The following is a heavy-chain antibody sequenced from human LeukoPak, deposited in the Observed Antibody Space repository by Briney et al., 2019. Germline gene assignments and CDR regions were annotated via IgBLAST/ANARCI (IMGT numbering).Heavy chain of an antibody. CDR2: ISAYDGNT. J-gene: IGHJ4*02. CDR3: ARDPAYGDYRGGFDY. CDR1: GYTFTSYG. D-gene: IGHD4-17*01. V-gene: IGHV1-18*01. Sequence: ASVKVSCKASGYTFTSYGISWVRQAPGQGLEWMGWISAYDGNTNYAQKLQGRVTMTTDTSTSTAYMELRSLRSDDTAVYYCARDPAYGDYRGGFDYWGQGTLVTVSS.